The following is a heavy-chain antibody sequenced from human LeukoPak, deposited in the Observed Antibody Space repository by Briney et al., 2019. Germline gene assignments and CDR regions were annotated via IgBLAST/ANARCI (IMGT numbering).Heavy chain of an antibody. V-gene: IGHV4-39*01. CDR2: IYYSGST. D-gene: IGHD6-6*01. CDR3: ARTSSSYINYYYGMDV. Sequence: KPSETLSLTCTVSGGSISSSSYYWGWIRQPPGKGLEWLGSIYYSGSTYYNPSLKSRVTISVDKSKNQFSLKLSSVTAADTAVYYCARTSSSYINYYYGMDVWGQGTTVTVSS. J-gene: IGHJ6*02. CDR1: GGSISSSSYY.